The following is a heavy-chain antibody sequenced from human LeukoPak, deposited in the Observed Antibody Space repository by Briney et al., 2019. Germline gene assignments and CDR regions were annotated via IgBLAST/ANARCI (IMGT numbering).Heavy chain of an antibody. Sequence: PGRSLRLSCAASGFTFSSYGMHWVRQAPGKGLEWVAVISYDGSNKYYADSVKGRFTISRDNSKNTLYLQMNSLRAEDTAVYYCAKDLDYYDSSGYWPGTVDYWGQGTLVTVSS. CDR3: AKDLDYYDSSGYWPGTVDY. CDR1: GFTFSSYG. CDR2: ISYDGSNK. V-gene: IGHV3-30*18. J-gene: IGHJ4*02. D-gene: IGHD3-22*01.